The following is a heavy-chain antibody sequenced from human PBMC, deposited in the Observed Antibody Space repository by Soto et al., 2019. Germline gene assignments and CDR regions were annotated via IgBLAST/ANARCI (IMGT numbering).Heavy chain of an antibody. J-gene: IGHJ3*01. V-gene: IGHV1-69*18. CDR2: IIPLFGTT. Sequence: QVHLVQSGAEVRKPGSSVKVSCKTSGGTFSTYTIYWVRQAPGQGLEWMGRIIPLFGTTRYAQNFQDRVTITAEESTSTTDMELSSLRAEDKALYYCARRLDDRADEGFDVWGEGTAVTVSA. CDR3: ARRLDDRADEGFDV. D-gene: IGHD3-16*01. CDR1: GGTFSTYT.